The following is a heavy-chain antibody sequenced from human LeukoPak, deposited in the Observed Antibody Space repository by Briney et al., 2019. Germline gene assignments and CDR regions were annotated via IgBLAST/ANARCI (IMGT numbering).Heavy chain of an antibody. CDR2: ISSKAHGGTT. J-gene: IGHJ4*02. Sequence: GVSQRLFCKSSGFTFDDYDMHWVRQAPGKGLEWVGFISSKAHGGTTEYVASVKGRFTISRDDSKSIAYLQMNSLKTEDTAVYYCTRDFSDWGQGTLVTVSS. CDR3: TRDFSD. CDR1: GFTFDDYD. V-gene: IGHV3-49*04.